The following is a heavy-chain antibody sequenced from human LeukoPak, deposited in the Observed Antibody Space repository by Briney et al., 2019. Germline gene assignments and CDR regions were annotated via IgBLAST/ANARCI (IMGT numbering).Heavy chain of an antibody. D-gene: IGHD3-22*01. CDR1: GYTFTSYG. CDR3: ASSQKYYYDSSGLFDI. Sequence: ASVKVSCKASGYTFTSYGISWVRQAPGQGLEWMGWISAYNGNTNYAQELQGRVTMTTDTSTSTAYMELRSLRSDDTAVYYCASSQKYYYDSSGLFDIWGQGTMVTVSS. V-gene: IGHV1-18*01. CDR2: ISAYNGNT. J-gene: IGHJ3*02.